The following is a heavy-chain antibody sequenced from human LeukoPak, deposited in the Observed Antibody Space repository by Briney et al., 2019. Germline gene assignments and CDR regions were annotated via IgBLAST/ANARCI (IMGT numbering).Heavy chain of an antibody. D-gene: IGHD5-18*01. V-gene: IGHV4-38-2*01. J-gene: IGHJ4*02. CDR1: GYSISSGYY. CDR2: ISHSGST. Sequence: PSETLSLTCAVSGYSISSGYYWGWIRQPPGKGPDWIGSISHSGSTYYNPSLRSRVTISIDTSKNQFSLRLNSVTATATAVYYCARVGGYSYGNYYFNYWGQGTLVTVSS. CDR3: ARVGGYSYGNYYFNY.